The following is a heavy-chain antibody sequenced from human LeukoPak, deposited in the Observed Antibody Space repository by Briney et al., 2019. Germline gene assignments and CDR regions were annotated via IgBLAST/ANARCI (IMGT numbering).Heavy chain of an antibody. V-gene: IGHV3-23*01. CDR3: AKWRYFDWGYFDY. CDR2: ISGSGGST. Sequence: AGGSLRLSCAASGFTFSSYAMSWVRQAPGKGLEWVSAISGSGGSTYYADSVKGRFTISRDNSKNTLYLQMNSLRAEDTAVYYCAKWRYFDWGYFDYWGQGTLVTVSS. J-gene: IGHJ4*02. D-gene: IGHD3-9*01. CDR1: GFTFSSYA.